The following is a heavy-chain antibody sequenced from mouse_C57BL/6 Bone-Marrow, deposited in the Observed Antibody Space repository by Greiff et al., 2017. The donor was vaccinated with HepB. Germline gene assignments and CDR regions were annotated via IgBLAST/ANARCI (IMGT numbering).Heavy chain of an antibody. CDR2: INPNNGGT. CDR1: GYTFTDYY. CDR3: ARREATMVTYYAMDY. J-gene: IGHJ4*01. D-gene: IGHD2-2*01. Sequence: EVQLQQSGPELVKPGASVKISCKASGYTFTDYYMNWVKQSHGKSLEWIGDINPNNGGTSYNQKFKGKATLTVDKSSSTAYMELRSLTSEDSAVYYCARREATMVTYYAMDYWGQGTSVTVSS. V-gene: IGHV1-26*01.